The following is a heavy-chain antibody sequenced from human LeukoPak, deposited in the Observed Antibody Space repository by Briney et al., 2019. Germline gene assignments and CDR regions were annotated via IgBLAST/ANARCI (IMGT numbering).Heavy chain of an antibody. CDR1: GFTFSSYS. CDR3: ARDWRHNSVNWFDP. Sequence: GGSLRLSCAASGFTFSSYSMTWVRQAPGKGPEWVSSISSRSSYMYYAGSVKGRFTISRDNAKNSLYLQMNSLRAEDTAVYYCARDWRHNSVNWFDPWGQGTLVTVSS. J-gene: IGHJ5*02. CDR2: ISSRSSYM. V-gene: IGHV3-21*01. D-gene: IGHD1-1*01.